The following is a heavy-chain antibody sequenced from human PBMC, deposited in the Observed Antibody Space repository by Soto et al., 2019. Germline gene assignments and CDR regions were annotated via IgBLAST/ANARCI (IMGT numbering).Heavy chain of an antibody. CDR1: GGTFSSYA. Sequence: QVQLVQSGAEVKKPGSSVNVSCKASGGTFSSYAISWVRQAPGQGLEWMGGIIPIFGTANYAQKFQGRVTITADKSTSTAYMELSSLRSEDTAVYYCARGLVRAVAFYYYGMDVWGQGTTVTVSS. CDR3: ARGLVRAVAFYYYGMDV. V-gene: IGHV1-69*06. CDR2: IIPIFGTA. D-gene: IGHD6-19*01. J-gene: IGHJ6*02.